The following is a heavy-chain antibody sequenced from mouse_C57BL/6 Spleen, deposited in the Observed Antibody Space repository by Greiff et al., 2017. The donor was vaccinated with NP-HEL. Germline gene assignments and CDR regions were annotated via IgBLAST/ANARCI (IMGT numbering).Heavy chain of an antibody. D-gene: IGHD1-1*01. V-gene: IGHV3-6*01. Sequence: EVQLQQSGPGLVKPSQSLSLTCSVTGYSITSGYYWNWIRRFPGNKLEWMGYIGYDGSNNYNPSLKNRISITRDTSKNQFFLKLNSVTTEDTATYYCARGGITTVVDCWGQGTTLTVSS. J-gene: IGHJ2*01. CDR3: ARGGITTVVDC. CDR2: IGYDGSN. CDR1: GYSITSGYY.